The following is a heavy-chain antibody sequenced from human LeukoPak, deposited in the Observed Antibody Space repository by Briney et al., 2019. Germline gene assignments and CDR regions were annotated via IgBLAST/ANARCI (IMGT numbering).Heavy chain of an antibody. CDR2: IYYSGST. CDR1: GASISSAGHY. J-gene: IGHJ4*02. V-gene: IGHV4-31*03. D-gene: IGHD3-22*01. CDR3: ARFYYHDNGGYLYVDY. Sequence: SQTPSPACTVSGASISSAGHYWTWVRQYPGKGLEWIGHIYYSGSTYYNPSLESRLTISVDTSDNRFSLNLTSVTAADTAVYYCARFYYHDNGGYLYVDYWCRGILVTVSS.